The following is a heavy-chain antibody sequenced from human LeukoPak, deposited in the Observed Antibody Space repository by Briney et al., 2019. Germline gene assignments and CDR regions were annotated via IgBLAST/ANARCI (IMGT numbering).Heavy chain of an antibody. Sequence: SETLSLTCTVSGVSVSSSNYHWGWIRQPPGKGLEWIGSIHYSGSTYYNPSLKSRVTISVDTSKNQFSLKLSSVTAADTAVYYCARGRVKNTVWGSYRSGYYFDYWGQGTLVTVSS. J-gene: IGHJ4*02. V-gene: IGHV4-39*01. CDR1: GVSVSSSNYH. CDR2: IHYSGST. CDR3: ARGRVKNTVWGSYRSGYYFDY. D-gene: IGHD3-16*02.